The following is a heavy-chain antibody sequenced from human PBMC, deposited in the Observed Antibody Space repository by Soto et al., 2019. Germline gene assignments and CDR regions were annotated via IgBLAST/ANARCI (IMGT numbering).Heavy chain of an antibody. CDR1: GYTFTSYY. Sequence: QVQLVQSGAEVKKPGASVKVSCKASGYTFTSYYMHWVRQAPGQGLEWMGIINPSGGSTSYAQKCQGRVTMTRDTSTSTGYMELSSLRSEDTAVYYCARSEDSSGSPAEYFQHWGQGTLVTVSS. V-gene: IGHV1-46*01. D-gene: IGHD3-22*01. CDR3: ARSEDSSGSPAEYFQH. J-gene: IGHJ1*01. CDR2: INPSGGST.